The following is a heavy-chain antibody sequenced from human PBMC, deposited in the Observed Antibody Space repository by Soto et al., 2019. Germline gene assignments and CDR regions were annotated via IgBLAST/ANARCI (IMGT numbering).Heavy chain of an antibody. D-gene: IGHD5-12*01. CDR1: GGSISSGGYY. CDR3: ARSGDIVATIGAFDI. V-gene: IGHV4-31*03. Sequence: PSETLSLTCTVSGGSISSGGYYWSWIRQHPGKGLEWIEYIYYSGSTYYNPSLKSRVTISVDTSKNQFSLKLSSVTAADTAVYYCARSGDIVATIGAFDIWGQGTMVTVSS. J-gene: IGHJ3*02. CDR2: IYYSGST.